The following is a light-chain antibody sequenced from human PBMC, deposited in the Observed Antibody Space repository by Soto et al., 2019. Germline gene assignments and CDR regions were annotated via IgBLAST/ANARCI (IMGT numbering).Light chain of an antibody. V-gene: IGKV3-15*01. Sequence: EVLMTQSPGTLSVSLVDSATLSCRASQSVGGYLAWYQQKPGPAPRLLLYVASATATGVTARFRGGGSGTEFALTISSLKSEDSEVYYCQQYQKWRPITFGQGTRLEIK. J-gene: IGKJ5*01. CDR3: QQYQKWRPIT. CDR2: VAS. CDR1: QSVGGY.